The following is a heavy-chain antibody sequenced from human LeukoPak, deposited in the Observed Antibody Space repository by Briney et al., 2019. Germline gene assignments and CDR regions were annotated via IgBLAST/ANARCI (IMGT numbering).Heavy chain of an antibody. J-gene: IGHJ5*02. V-gene: IGHV4-39*01. CDR3: ARKPRGPYSGYDWGFVLNWFDP. D-gene: IGHD5-12*01. Sequence: SETLSLTCTVSGGSISSSSYYWGWIRQPPGKGLEWIGSIYYSGSTYYNPSLKSRVTISVDTSKNQFSLKLSSVTAADTTVYYCARKPRGPYSGYDWGFVLNWFDPWGQGTLVTVSS. CDR2: IYYSGST. CDR1: GGSISSSSYY.